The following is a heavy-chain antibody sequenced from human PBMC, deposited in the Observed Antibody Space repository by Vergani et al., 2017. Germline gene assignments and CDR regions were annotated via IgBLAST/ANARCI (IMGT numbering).Heavy chain of an antibody. CDR2: IYVSGIT. J-gene: IGHJ3*01. V-gene: IGHV4-61*02. CDR1: GASIKNDFYY. D-gene: IGHD4-23*01. Sequence: QVQLQESGPGLVKPSQTLSLTCTVSGASIKNDFYYWHWIRQPAGKGLEWIGRIYVSGITDYNSSLQSRVSMSVDTSKNQFSLTLTSVTAADTAVYYCARDNKQLRPRAFYLWGQGTMVTVSS. CDR3: ARDNKQLRPRAFYL.